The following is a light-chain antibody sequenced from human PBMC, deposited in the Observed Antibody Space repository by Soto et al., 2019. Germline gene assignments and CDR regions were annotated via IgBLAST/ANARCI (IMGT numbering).Light chain of an antibody. J-gene: IGLJ2*01. CDR1: SSDVGDYNY. V-gene: IGLV2-14*01. CDR3: SSYTGTNTLV. CDR2: GVT. Sequence: QSALTQPASVSGSPGQSITISCTGTSSDVGDYNYVSWYLQHPGKAPKLIIYGVTNRPSGISNRFSGSKSGNTASLTISGLQAEDEADYYCSSYTGTNTLVVGGGTKLTVL.